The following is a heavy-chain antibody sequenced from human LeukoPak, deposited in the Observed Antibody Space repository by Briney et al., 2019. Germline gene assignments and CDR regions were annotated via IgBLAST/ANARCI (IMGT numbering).Heavy chain of an antibody. Sequence: SETLSLTCTVSGGSISSYYWGWIRQPAGKGLEWIGRIYTSGSTNYNPSLKSRVTMSVDTSKNQFSLKVTSVTAADTAVYYCARSEYSSSFDYWGQGTLVTVSS. CDR3: ARSEYSSSFDY. CDR2: IYTSGST. D-gene: IGHD6-6*01. V-gene: IGHV4-4*07. J-gene: IGHJ4*02. CDR1: GGSISSYY.